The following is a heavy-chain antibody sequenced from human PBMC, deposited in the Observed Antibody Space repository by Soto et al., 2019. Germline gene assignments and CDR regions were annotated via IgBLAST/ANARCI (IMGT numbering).Heavy chain of an antibody. CDR2: IYYSGST. V-gene: IGHV4-38-2*01. Sequence: SETLSLTCAVSGYSISSGYFWGWIRQPPGKGLEWIGSIYYSGSTYYNPSLKSRVTISVDRSKNQFSLKLSSVTAADTAVYYCARGSTNGGWNWFDPWGQGTLVTVSS. J-gene: IGHJ5*02. CDR1: GYSISSGYF. D-gene: IGHD7-27*01. CDR3: ARGSTNGGWNWFDP.